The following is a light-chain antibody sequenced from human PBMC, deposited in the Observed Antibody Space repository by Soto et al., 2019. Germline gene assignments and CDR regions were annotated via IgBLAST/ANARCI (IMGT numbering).Light chain of an antibody. CDR2: GAS. V-gene: IGKV3-15*01. CDR3: QQRSNWPRT. CDR1: QSVRSN. J-gene: IGKJ1*01. Sequence: EIVMTQSPATLSASPGERATLSCRASQSVRSNLAWYQQKPGQAPRLLIYGASTRATGIPARFSGSGSGTELTLSIGSLQSEDFAVYYCQQRSNWPRTFGQGT.